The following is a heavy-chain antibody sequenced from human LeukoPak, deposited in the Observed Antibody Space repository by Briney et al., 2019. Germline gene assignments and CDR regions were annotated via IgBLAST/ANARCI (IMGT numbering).Heavy chain of an antibody. CDR3: ARDNWNYGSSMDV. CDR1: GGPISSSSYY. V-gene: IGHV4-39*07. D-gene: IGHD1-7*01. CDR2: IYYSGST. Sequence: SETLSLTCAVSGGPISSSSYYWGWIRQPPGKGLEWIGCIYYSGSTYYNPTLKSRVTISVDTSKNQFSLKLSSVTAADTAVYHCARDNWNYGSSMDVWGQGTTVTVSS. J-gene: IGHJ6*02.